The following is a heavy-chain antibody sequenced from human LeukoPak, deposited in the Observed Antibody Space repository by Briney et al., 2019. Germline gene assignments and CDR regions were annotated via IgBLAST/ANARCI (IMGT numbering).Heavy chain of an antibody. J-gene: IGHJ4*02. V-gene: IGHV4-59*08. Sequence: SETLSLTCTVSGGSISSYYWSWLRQPPGKGLEWIGYIYYSGSTSYNPSLKSRVTISVDTSKNQFSLKLTSVTAADTAVYYCARHGRWDSGTYSFDYWGQGTLVTVSS. CDR1: GGSISSYY. CDR3: ARHGRWDSGTYSFDY. D-gene: IGHD1-26*01. CDR2: IYYSGST.